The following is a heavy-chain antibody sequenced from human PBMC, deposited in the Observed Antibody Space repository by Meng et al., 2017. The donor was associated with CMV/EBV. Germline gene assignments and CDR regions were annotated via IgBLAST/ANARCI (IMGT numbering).Heavy chain of an antibody. J-gene: IGHJ4*02. Sequence: QVRRRESGAGLLKRSEHLSSTCRVSGGLLSGFFWTWIRQPAGKGLEWIGRIYSTGGTNYNPSFESRVTISLDGSNNQFSLKLNSVTAADTAIYYCARERGDDSGYNFDSWGQGTLVTVSS. V-gene: IGHV4-4*07. D-gene: IGHD3-22*01. CDR3: ARERGDDSGYNFDS. CDR2: IYSTGGT. CDR1: GGLLSGFF.